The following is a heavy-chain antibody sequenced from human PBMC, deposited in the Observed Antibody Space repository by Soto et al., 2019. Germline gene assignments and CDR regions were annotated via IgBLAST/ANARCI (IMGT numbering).Heavy chain of an antibody. Sequence: QLQLQESGPGLVKPSETLSLTCTVSGGSISSSSYYWGWIRQPPGKGLEWIGSIYYRGSTYYNPSLKSRVTISVDTSKNQFSLKLSSVTAADTAVYYCARGLAAAQRGNWFDPWGQGTLVTVSS. CDR1: GGSISSSSYY. CDR2: IYYRGST. CDR3: ARGLAAAQRGNWFDP. V-gene: IGHV4-39*01. D-gene: IGHD6-13*01. J-gene: IGHJ5*02.